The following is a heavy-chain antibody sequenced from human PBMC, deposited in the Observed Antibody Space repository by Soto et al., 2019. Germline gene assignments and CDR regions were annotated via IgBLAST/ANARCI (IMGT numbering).Heavy chain of an antibody. V-gene: IGHV3-74*01. Sequence: PGGSLRLSCAASGFTFSYYWMHWVRQAPGQGLVWVSRIHSDGSSTTYADSVRGRFTMSRENAKNSVYLQMNSLRAGDTAVYYCARVGTEDNTFDIWGQGTMVTVSS. CDR1: GFTFSYYW. D-gene: IGHD5-18*01. CDR3: ARVGTEDNTFDI. J-gene: IGHJ3*02. CDR2: IHSDGSST.